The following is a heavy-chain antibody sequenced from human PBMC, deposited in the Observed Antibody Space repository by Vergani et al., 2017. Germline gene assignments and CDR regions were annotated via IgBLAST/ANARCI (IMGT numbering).Heavy chain of an antibody. CDR2: VFHSGSA. V-gene: IGHV4-38-2*02. Sequence: QVQLQESGPGLVKPSETLSLTCSVSGYSISRGYYWGWIRQPPGKGLEWIATVFHSGSAYYNPSLRRRVTISIETSKNQFSLRLTTLTAADTAVYYCARQVWVSQGFGAFEPWGRGTEVSVSS. CDR3: ARQVWVSQGFGAFEP. J-gene: IGHJ3*01. D-gene: IGHD3-10*01. CDR1: GYSISRGYY.